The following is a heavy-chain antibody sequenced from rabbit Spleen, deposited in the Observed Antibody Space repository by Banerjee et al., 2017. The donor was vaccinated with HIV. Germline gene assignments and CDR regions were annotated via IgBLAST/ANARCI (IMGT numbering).Heavy chain of an antibody. CDR3: ARDTGTSFSSYGMDL. CDR2: IATGSSGFT. V-gene: IGHV1S45*01. Sequence: QEQLVESGGGLVKPEGTLKLSCTASGFSFSNKAVMCWVRQAPGKGLEWIACIATGSSGFTYYASWAKGRFTCSKASSTTVTLQMTSLTAADTATYFCARDTGTSFSSYGMDLWGQGTLVTVS. J-gene: IGHJ6*01. D-gene: IGHD8-1*01. CDR1: GFSFSNKAV.